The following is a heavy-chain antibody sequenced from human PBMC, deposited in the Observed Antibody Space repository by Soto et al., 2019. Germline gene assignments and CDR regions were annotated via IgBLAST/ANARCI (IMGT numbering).Heavy chain of an antibody. CDR1: GYTFTGYY. J-gene: IGHJ4*02. V-gene: IGHV1-2*04. CDR2: INPNSGGT. CDR3: ARDGSPLLWFGEFRRGFDY. Sequence: ASVKVSCKASGYTFTGYYMHWVRQAPGQGLEWMGWINPNSGGTNYAQKFQGWVTMTRDTSISTAYMELSRLRSDDTAVYYCARDGSPLLWFGEFRRGFDYWGQGTLVTVSS. D-gene: IGHD3-10*01.